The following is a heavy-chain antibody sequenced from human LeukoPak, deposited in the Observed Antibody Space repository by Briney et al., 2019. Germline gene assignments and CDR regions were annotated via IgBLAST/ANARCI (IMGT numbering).Heavy chain of an antibody. CDR1: GGSISSGDYY. CDR3: ARESYGLDY. CDR2: IYYTGGT. D-gene: IGHD4-17*01. J-gene: IGHJ4*02. Sequence: SQTLSLTCTVSGGSISSGDYYWSWIRQPPGKGLGWIGYIYYTGGTYYNPSLKSRISISVDTSKNHFSLKLGSVTAADTAVYYCARESYGLDYWGQGTLVTVSS. V-gene: IGHV4-30-4*01.